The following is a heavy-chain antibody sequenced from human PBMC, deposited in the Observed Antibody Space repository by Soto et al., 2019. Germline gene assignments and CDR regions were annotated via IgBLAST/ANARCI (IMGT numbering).Heavy chain of an antibody. CDR3: ARDFRFLGCLSPSF. V-gene: IGHV3-11*01. Sequence: GGSLRLSCAASGFTFSDYYMSWIRQAPGKGLEWVSYISSSGSTIYYADSVKGRFTISRDNAKNSLYLQMNSLRAEDTAVYYWARDFRFLGCLSPSFWGKGTTVTVSS. J-gene: IGHJ6*04. CDR2: ISSSGSTI. CDR1: GFTFSDYY. D-gene: IGHD3-3*01.